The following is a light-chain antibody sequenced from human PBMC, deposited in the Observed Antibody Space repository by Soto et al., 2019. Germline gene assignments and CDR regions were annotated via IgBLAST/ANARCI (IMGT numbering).Light chain of an antibody. V-gene: IGLV2-8*01. J-gene: IGLJ2*01. Sequence: QSVLTQPPSASGSPGQSVTISCTGTSSDVGGYNSVSWYQHHPGKAPKLMIYEVSKRPSGVPDRFSGSKSGNTASLTVSGLQAEDEADSYCSSYAGSSSFVIFGGGTKLTVL. CDR3: SSYAGSSSFVI. CDR1: SSDVGGYNS. CDR2: EVS.